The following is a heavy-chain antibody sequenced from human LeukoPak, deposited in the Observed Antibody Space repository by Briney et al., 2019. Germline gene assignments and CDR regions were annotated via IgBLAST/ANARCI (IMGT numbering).Heavy chain of an antibody. CDR1: GGSIIISIYY. Sequence: PSETLSLTCTLSGGSIIISIYYWGWIRQPQGKGLEWIGSIYSSGTTYYNPSLKSRVPISVETSKNQCALKLSSVTAADTAVYYCARKASDPWGQGTLVTVSS. CDR2: IYSSGTT. J-gene: IGHJ5*02. CDR3: ARKASDP. V-gene: IGHV4-39*01.